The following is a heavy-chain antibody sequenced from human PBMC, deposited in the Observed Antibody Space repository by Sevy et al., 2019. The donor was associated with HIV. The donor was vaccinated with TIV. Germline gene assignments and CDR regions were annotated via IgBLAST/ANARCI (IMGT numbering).Heavy chain of an antibody. D-gene: IGHD3-16*02. CDR3: VIGDTPRLTGSGTRLKDQSLNYFEF. Sequence: ASVKVSCKVPRYTLSEVSMHWVRQAPGKGLEWMGGFVPEDGEIVYAKKFQGRVTVAEDTLTDTAYLEVTNLRSEDTATYFYVIGDTPRLTGSGTRLKDQSLNYFEFWGQGTLVTVSS. CDR2: FVPEDGEI. CDR1: RYTLSEVS. J-gene: IGHJ4*02. V-gene: IGHV1-24*01.